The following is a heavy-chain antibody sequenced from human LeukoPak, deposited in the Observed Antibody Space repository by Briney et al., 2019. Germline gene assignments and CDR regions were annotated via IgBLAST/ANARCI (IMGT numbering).Heavy chain of an antibody. J-gene: IGHJ2*01. V-gene: IGHV3-23*01. D-gene: IGHD1-26*01. Sequence: GGSLRLSCAASGFTFSGFAMSWVRQVPGKGLEWVSGISGGGEATFYADSVKGRFTSSRDSSTNTLYLQMNSLRVEDTAIYHCAKDHSGSYSGWYFDLWGRGTLVTVSS. CDR1: GFTFSGFA. CDR3: AKDHSGSYSGWYFDL. CDR2: ISGGGEAT.